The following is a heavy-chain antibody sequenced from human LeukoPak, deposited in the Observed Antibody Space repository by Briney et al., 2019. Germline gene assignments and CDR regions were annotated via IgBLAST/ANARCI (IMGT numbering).Heavy chain of an antibody. Sequence: SETLSLTCTVSGYSISSGYYWGWIRQPPGKGLEWIGSIYYSGSTYYNPSLKSRVTISVDTSKNQFSLKLSSVTAADTAVYYCARRRVTYYYDSSGYYWGQGTLVTVSS. V-gene: IGHV4-38-2*02. CDR3: ARRRVTYYYDSSGYY. J-gene: IGHJ4*02. CDR1: GYSISSGYY. CDR2: IYYSGST. D-gene: IGHD3-22*01.